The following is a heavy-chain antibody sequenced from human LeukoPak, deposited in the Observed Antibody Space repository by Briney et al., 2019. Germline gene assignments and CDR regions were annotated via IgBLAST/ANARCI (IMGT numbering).Heavy chain of an antibody. CDR2: IYTSGST. D-gene: IGHD6-6*01. J-gene: IGHJ4*02. V-gene: IGHV4-4*09. CDR1: GGSISSYY. CDR3: ARQGLAARPFDY. Sequence: SETLSLTCTVSGGSISSYYWSWIRQPPGKGLEWIGYIYTSGSTNYNPSLKSRVTISVDTSKNQFSLKLSSVTVADTAVYYCARQGLAARPFDYWGQGTLVTVSS.